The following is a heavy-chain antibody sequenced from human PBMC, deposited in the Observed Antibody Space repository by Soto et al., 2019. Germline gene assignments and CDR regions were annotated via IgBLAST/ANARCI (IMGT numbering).Heavy chain of an antibody. CDR2: ISSSGNTI. D-gene: IGHD6-13*01. V-gene: IGHV3-11*01. CDR1: GFTFSDYY. CDR3: ARYAEYSSRTIEY. J-gene: IGHJ4*02. Sequence: GGSLRLSCAASGFTFSDYYMSWIRQAPGKGLEWVSYISSSGNTIYYADSVKGRFTISRDNAKNSLYLQMNSLRAEDTAVYYCARYAEYSSRTIEYWGQGTLVTVSS.